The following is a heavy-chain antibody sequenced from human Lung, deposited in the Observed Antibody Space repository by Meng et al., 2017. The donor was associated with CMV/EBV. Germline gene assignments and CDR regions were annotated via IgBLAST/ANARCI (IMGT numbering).Heavy chain of an antibody. Sequence: ASVXVSCKASGYTFTAHYFHWVRQAPGQGLEWMGWIHPHRGDTNYAQQFQGRVTLTRDTSINTGYMELTRLTSEDTAVYYCARDNNWGPDYWGQGTLVTVSS. D-gene: IGHD7-27*01. CDR2: IHPHRGDT. CDR3: ARDNNWGPDY. CDR1: GYTFTAHY. J-gene: IGHJ4*02. V-gene: IGHV1-2*02.